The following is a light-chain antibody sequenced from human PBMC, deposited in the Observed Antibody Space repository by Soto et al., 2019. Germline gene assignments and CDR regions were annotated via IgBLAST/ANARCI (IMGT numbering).Light chain of an antibody. V-gene: IGKV3-20*01. J-gene: IGKJ4*01. Sequence: EIVLTQSPGTLSLSPGERATLSCRATQSFTTTYLAWYQQKPGQAPRLLIYATSTRATGIPDRFSGSGSGTDFTLTISRLDPEDSAVYYCQQYCGSPPLTFGGGTKVEI. CDR3: QQYCGSPPLT. CDR2: ATS. CDR1: QSFTTTY.